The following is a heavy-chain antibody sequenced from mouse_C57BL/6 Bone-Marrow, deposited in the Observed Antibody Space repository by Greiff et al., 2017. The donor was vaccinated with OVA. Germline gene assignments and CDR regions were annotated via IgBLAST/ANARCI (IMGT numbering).Heavy chain of an antibody. D-gene: IGHD2-2*01. V-gene: IGHV5-6*01. Sequence: EVKVVESGGDLVKPGGSLKLSCAASGFTFSSYGMSWVRQTPDKRLEWVATISSGGSYTYYPDSVKGRFTISRDNAKNTLYLQMSSLKSEDTAMYYCARYGYDRHYFDYWGQGTTLTVSS. CDR2: ISSGGSYT. J-gene: IGHJ2*01. CDR1: GFTFSSYG. CDR3: ARYGYDRHYFDY.